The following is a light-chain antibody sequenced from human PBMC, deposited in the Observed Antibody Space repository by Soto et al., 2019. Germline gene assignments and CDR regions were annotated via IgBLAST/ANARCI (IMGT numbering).Light chain of an antibody. Sequence: DIQMTQSPSSLSASVGDRVTITCRASQSISTYLNWYQQKPGKAPKLLILVASTLPSGVPSRFSGSGSGTDFTLTINGLQPEDFATYYCQQAASFPITFGQGTRLEIK. J-gene: IGKJ5*01. CDR3: QQAASFPIT. CDR2: VAS. V-gene: IGKV1-39*01. CDR1: QSISTY.